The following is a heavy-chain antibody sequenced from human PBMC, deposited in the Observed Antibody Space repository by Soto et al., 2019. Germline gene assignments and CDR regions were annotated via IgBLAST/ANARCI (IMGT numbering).Heavy chain of an antibody. CDR2: ISYDGSNK. CDR3: ARIHRGDVLPYYFDY. D-gene: IGHD3-10*01. Sequence: QVQLVESGGGVVQPGRSLRLSWAASGFTFSSYAMHWVRQAPGKGLEWVAVISYDGSNKYYADSVKGRFTISRDNSKNTLYLQMNSLRAEDTAVYYCARIHRGDVLPYYFDYWGQGTLVTVSS. V-gene: IGHV3-30-3*01. J-gene: IGHJ4*02. CDR1: GFTFSSYA.